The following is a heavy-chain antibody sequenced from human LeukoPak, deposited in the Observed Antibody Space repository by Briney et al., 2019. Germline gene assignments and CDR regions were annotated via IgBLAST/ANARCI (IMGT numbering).Heavy chain of an antibody. CDR3: AREAILTGYYKRWNWFDP. CDR2: ISGGGGST. Sequence: PGGSLRLSCAASGFTFSSYGMSWVRQAPGKGLEWVSAISGGGGSTYYADSVKGRFTISRDNSKNTLYLQMNSLRAEDTALYYCAREAILTGYYKRWNWFDPWGQGTLVTVSS. V-gene: IGHV3-23*01. J-gene: IGHJ5*02. D-gene: IGHD3-9*01. CDR1: GFTFSSYG.